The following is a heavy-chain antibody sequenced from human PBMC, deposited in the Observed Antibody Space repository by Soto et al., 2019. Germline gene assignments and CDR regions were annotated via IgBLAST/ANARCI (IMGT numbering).Heavy chain of an antibody. CDR1: GYTFTSYG. J-gene: IGHJ6*02. CDR3: AREYDFWSGYAVPYYYGMDV. Sequence: GASVKVSCKASGYTFTSYGISWVRQAPGQGLEWMGWISAYNGNTNYAQKLQGRVTMTTDTSTSTAYMELRSLRSEDTAVYYCAREYDFWSGYAVPYYYGMDVWGQGTTVTVSS. V-gene: IGHV1-18*01. D-gene: IGHD3-3*01. CDR2: ISAYNGNT.